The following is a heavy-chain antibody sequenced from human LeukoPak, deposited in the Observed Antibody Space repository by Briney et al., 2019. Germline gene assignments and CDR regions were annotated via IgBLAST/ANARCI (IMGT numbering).Heavy chain of an antibody. V-gene: IGHV3-30*04. CDR3: ARVGAKAAGGFDI. CDR2: ISYDGSNK. J-gene: IGHJ3*02. CDR1: GFTFSSYA. D-gene: IGHD6-13*01. Sequence: GGSLRLSCAASGFTFSSYAMHWVRQAPGKGLEWVAVISYDGSNKYYADSVKGRFTISRDNSKNTLYLQMNSLRAEDTAVYFCARVGAKAAGGFDIWGQGALVTVSS.